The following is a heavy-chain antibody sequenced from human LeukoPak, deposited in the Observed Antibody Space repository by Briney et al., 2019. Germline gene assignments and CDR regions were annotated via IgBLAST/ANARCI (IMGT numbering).Heavy chain of an antibody. D-gene: IGHD3-10*01. Sequence: GGSLRLSCADSGFTFSSYAMSWVRQAPGKGLEWVSAISGSGGSTYYADSVKGRFTISRDNSKNTLYLQMNSLRAEDTAVYYCAKVGGLLWFGELFGDYWGQGTLVTVSS. CDR3: AKVGGLLWFGELFGDY. V-gene: IGHV3-23*01. J-gene: IGHJ4*02. CDR1: GFTFSSYA. CDR2: ISGSGGST.